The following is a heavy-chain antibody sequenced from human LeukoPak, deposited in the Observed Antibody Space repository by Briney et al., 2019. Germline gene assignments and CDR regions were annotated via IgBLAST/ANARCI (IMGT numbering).Heavy chain of an antibody. V-gene: IGHV3-33*01. CDR3: ARSREHGSGTYDSYYFDY. Sequence: PGRSLRLSCAAAGFTFSSYGMHGVRQAPGKGLEWVAIIWYDGSNKYYADSVKGRFTISRDNSKDTLYLQMNSLRAEDTAVYFCARSREHGSGTYDSYYFDYWGQGTLVTVSS. J-gene: IGHJ4*02. D-gene: IGHD3-10*01. CDR1: GFTFSSYG. CDR2: IWYDGSNK.